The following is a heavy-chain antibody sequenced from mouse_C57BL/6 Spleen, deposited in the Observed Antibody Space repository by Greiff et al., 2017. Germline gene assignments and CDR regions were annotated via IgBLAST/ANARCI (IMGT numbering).Heavy chain of an antibody. CDR1: GYTFPSYW. Sequence: QVQLQQPGAELVKPGASVKLSCKASGYTFPSYWMQWVKQRPGQGLEWIGEIDPSDSYTNYNQKFKGKATLTVDTSSSTAYMQLSSLTSEDSAVYYCARSRYGSSPFDYWGQGTTLTVSS. CDR2: IDPSDSYT. CDR3: ARSRYGSSPFDY. V-gene: IGHV1-50*01. D-gene: IGHD1-1*01. J-gene: IGHJ2*01.